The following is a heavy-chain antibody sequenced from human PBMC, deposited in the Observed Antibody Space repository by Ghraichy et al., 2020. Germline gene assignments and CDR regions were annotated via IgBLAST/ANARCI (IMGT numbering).Heavy chain of an antibody. CDR1: GGSISSGGYY. D-gene: IGHD4-17*01. Sequence: SLNISCTVSGGSISSGGYYWSWIRQHPGKGLEWIGYIYYSGSTYYNPSLKSRVTISVDTSKNQFSLKLSSVTAADTAVYYCARETYGDYNDHTFDYRGQGTLVTVSS. J-gene: IGHJ4*02. CDR2: IYYSGST. CDR3: ARETYGDYNDHTFDY. V-gene: IGHV4-31*03.